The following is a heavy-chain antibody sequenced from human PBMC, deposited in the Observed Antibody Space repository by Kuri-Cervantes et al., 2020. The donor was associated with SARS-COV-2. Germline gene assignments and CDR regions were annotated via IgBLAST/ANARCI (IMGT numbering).Heavy chain of an antibody. CDR1: GFTFSSYA. CDR2: ISYDGSNK. CDR3: AKDWSLGGNFRYYFDY. Sequence: GGSLRLSCAASGFTFSSYAMHWVRQAPGKGLEWVAVISYDGSNKYYADSVKGRFTISRDNSMNTLYLQMNSLRAEDTAVYYCAKDWSLGGNFRYYFDYWGQGTLVTVSS. J-gene: IGHJ4*02. V-gene: IGHV3-30-3*01. D-gene: IGHD4-23*01.